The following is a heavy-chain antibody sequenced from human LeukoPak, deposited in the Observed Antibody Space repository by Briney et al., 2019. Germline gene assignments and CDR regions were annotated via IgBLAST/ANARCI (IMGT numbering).Heavy chain of an antibody. CDR1: GSRFTSYW. Sequence: GGSLQISCQGSGSRFTSYWIGWVRQVPGKGLEWMGIIYPGDSDTRYSPSFQGQVTISADKSISTAYLQWSSLKASDTAMYYCARRAYCSGGSCYFDYWGQGTLVTVSS. J-gene: IGHJ4*02. CDR3: ARRAYCSGGSCYFDY. CDR2: IYPGDSDT. D-gene: IGHD2-15*01. V-gene: IGHV5-51*01.